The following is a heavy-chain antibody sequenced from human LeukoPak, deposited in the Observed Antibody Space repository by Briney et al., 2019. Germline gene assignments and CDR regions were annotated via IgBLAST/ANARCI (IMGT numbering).Heavy chain of an antibody. CDR1: GFTLSTYT. CDR2: ISSSSSYI. CDR3: ARSGIKMVRGVIIKSPYHMDV. V-gene: IGHV3-21*01. J-gene: IGHJ6*03. D-gene: IGHD3-10*01. Sequence: PGGSLRLSCAASGFTLSTYTMNWVRPAPGKGLEWVSSISSSSSYIYYADSVKGRFTISRDDAKNSLSLQMNSLRAEDTAVYYCARSGIKMVRGVIIKSPYHMDVWGKGTTVTVSS.